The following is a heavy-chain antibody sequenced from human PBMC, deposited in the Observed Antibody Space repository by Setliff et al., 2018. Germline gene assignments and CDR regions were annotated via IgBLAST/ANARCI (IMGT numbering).Heavy chain of an antibody. V-gene: IGHV3-30*01. CDR3: ARAIRNWNFSHYYYYMDV. J-gene: IGHJ6*03. D-gene: IGHD1-7*01. CDR1: GFTFSSYP. Sequence: LRLSCAASGFTFSSYPMHWVRQAPGKGLEWVAVTSYDGINKYYAESVQGRFTISRDNSKNTLYLQMNSLRLEDTAVYYCARAIRNWNFSHYYYYMDVWGKGTTVTVSS. CDR2: TSYDGINK.